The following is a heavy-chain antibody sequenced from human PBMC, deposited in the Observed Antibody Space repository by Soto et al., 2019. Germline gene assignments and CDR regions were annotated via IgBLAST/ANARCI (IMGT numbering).Heavy chain of an antibody. J-gene: IGHJ4*02. Sequence: EVQLVESGGGLVKPGGSLRLSCAASGFTFSSYSMNWVRQAPGKGLEWVSSISSSSSYIYYADSVKGRFTISRDNAKNSLYLQMNSLRAEVTAVYYCASDQPGYSYGYRLGYWGQGTLVTVSS. CDR3: ASDQPGYSYGYRLGY. V-gene: IGHV3-21*01. D-gene: IGHD5-18*01. CDR2: ISSSSSYI. CDR1: GFTFSSYS.